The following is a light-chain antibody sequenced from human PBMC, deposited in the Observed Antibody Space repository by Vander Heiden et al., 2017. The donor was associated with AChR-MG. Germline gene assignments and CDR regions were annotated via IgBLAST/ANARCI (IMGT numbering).Light chain of an antibody. CDR1: QGISNS. J-gene: IGKJ1*01. CDR3: QKYNGAPWT. Sequence: DVQMTQSSFSLPASVGDRVTITCRASQGISNSLAWYQQKPGEVPEVLIYGAYTLQSGVPSRFSGSGFGTDFTLTISSLQPDDVATYYCQKYNGAPWTFGQGTKVEIK. V-gene: IGKV1-27*01. CDR2: GAY.